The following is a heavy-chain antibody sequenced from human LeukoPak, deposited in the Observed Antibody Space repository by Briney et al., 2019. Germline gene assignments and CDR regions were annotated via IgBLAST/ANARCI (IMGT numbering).Heavy chain of an antibody. J-gene: IGHJ4*02. CDR2: ISSSGSTI. V-gene: IGHV3-48*03. D-gene: IGHD1-7*01. CDR1: GFTFSSYE. Sequence: PGGSLRLSCAASGFTFSSYEMNWVRQAPGKGLEWVSYISSSGSTIYYAGSVKGRFTISRDNAKNSLYLQMNSLRAEDTAVYYCAREGNYIVFDYWGQGTLVTVSS. CDR3: AREGNYIVFDY.